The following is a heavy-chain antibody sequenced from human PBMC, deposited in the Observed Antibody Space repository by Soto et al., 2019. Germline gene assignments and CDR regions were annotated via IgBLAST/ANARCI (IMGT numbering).Heavy chain of an antibody. CDR2: TYYTSKWYY. J-gene: IGHJ4*02. D-gene: IGHD7-27*01. CDR3: ARGDHWAFDY. Sequence: SQTLSLTCAISGDSVSSNSVTWNWIRQSPSRSLEWLGRTYYTSKWYYDYAVSVKSRITISPDTSKSQFSLQLNSVTPEDTAVYYCARGDHWAFDYWGQGTLVTVSS. V-gene: IGHV6-1*01. CDR1: GDSVSSNSVT.